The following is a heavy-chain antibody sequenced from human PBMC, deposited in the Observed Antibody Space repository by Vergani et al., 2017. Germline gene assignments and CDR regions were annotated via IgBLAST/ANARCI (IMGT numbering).Heavy chain of an antibody. Sequence: QVQLQQWGAGLLKPSETLSLTCAVYGGSFSGYYWSWIRQPPGKGLEWIGEINHSGSTNYNPSLKSRVTISVDTSKNQFSLKLSSVTAADTAVYYCARDLPVRGRDPHNWFDPWGQGTLVTVSS. CDR2: INHSGST. V-gene: IGHV4-34*01. CDR3: ARDLPVRGRDPHNWFDP. D-gene: IGHD3-10*01. J-gene: IGHJ5*02. CDR1: GGSFSGYY.